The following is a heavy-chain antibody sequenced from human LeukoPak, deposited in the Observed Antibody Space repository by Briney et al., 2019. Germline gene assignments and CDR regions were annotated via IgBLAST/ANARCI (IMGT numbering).Heavy chain of an antibody. CDR2: IKQDGSEK. CDR3: ARRYFDY. V-gene: IGHV3-7*01. J-gene: IGHJ4*02. Sequence: PGGSLRLSCAASGFTFSSTWMSWVRQAPGKGLEWVANIKQDGSEKYYVDSVEGRFTISRDNAKNSLYLQMNSLRAEDTAVYYCARRYFDYWGQGTLVTVSS. CDR1: GFTFSSTW.